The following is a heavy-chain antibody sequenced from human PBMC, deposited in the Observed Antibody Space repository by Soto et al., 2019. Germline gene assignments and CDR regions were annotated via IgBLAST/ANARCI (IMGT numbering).Heavy chain of an antibody. CDR2: IIPIFGTA. D-gene: IGHD6-19*01. CDR1: GGTFSSYA. J-gene: IGHJ5*02. CDR3: ASGPIAVAGAGGNWFDP. V-gene: IGHV1-69*13. Sequence: SVKVSCKASGGTFSSYAISWVRQAPGQGLEWMGGIIPIFGTANYAQKFQGRVTITADESTSTAYMELSSLRSEDTAVYYCASGPIAVAGAGGNWFDPWGQGTLVTVSS.